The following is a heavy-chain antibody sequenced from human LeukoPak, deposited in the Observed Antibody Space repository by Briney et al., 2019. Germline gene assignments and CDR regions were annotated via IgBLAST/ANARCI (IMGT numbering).Heavy chain of an antibody. D-gene: IGHD6-13*01. CDR2: IYYSGST. J-gene: IGHJ4*02. Sequence: SETLSLTCTVSGGSISSSSYYWGWIRQPPGKGLEWIGSIYYSGSTYYNPSLKSRVTISVDTSKNQFSLKLSSVTAADTAVYYCARDGGYSSSWDWGQGTLVTVSS. V-gene: IGHV4-39*07. CDR1: GGSISSSSYY. CDR3: ARDGGYSSSWD.